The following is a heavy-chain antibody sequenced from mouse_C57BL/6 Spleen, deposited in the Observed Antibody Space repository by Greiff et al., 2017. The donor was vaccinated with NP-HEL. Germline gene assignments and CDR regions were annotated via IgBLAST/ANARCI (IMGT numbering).Heavy chain of an antibody. Sequence: VQLQQSGAELVRPGASVKLSCKASGYTFTDYYINWVKQRPGQGLEWIARIYPGSGNTYYNEKFKGKATLTAEKSSSTAYMQLSSLTYEDSAVYFCARSYYGNSHWYFDVWGTRTTVTVSS. CDR3: ARSYYGNSHWYFDV. CDR1: GYTFTDYY. D-gene: IGHD2-1*01. V-gene: IGHV1-76*01. CDR2: IYPGSGNT. J-gene: IGHJ1*03.